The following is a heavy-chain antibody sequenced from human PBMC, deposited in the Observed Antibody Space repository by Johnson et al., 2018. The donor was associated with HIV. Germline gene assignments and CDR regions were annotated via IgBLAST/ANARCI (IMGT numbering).Heavy chain of an antibody. V-gene: IGHV3-53*01. CDR1: GFTVSSNY. Sequence: VQLVESGGGLIQPGGSLRLSCAAYGFTVSSNYMSWVRQAPGKGLEWVSVIYSGGSTYYADSVKGRFTISRDNSKNTLYLQMNSLRAEDTAVYYCAREGGYSSSRYGGYGREDAFDIWGQGTMVTVSS. D-gene: IGHD6-13*01. CDR2: IYSGGST. CDR3: AREGGYSSSRYGGYGREDAFDI. J-gene: IGHJ3*02.